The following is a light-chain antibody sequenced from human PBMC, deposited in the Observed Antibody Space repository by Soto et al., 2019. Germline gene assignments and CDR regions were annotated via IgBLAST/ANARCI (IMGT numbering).Light chain of an antibody. J-gene: IGKJ1*01. CDR2: GAS. CDR3: LQHHTYPQT. V-gene: IGKV1-17*01. CDR1: QGIRSD. Sequence: DIQMTQSPSSLSASVGDRVTITCRASQGIRSDLGWFQQKPGKAPKRLIYGASTLQSGVPSRFSGSGSGTEFTLTISSLQPADFATYYCLQHHTYPQTFGQGTKVDIK.